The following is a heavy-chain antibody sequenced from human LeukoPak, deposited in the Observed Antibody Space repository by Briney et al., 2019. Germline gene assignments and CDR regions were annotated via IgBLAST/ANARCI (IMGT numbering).Heavy chain of an antibody. CDR2: IYYSGST. V-gene: IGHV4-59*01. J-gene: IGHJ3*02. Sequence: SETLSLTCTVSGGSISSYYWSWIRRPPGKGLEWIGYIYYSGSTNYNPSLKSRVTISVDTSKNQFSLKLSSVAAADTAVYYCARRGNYYDSSGYPDAFDIWGQGTMVTVSS. D-gene: IGHD3-22*01. CDR1: GGSISSYY. CDR3: ARRGNYYDSSGYPDAFDI.